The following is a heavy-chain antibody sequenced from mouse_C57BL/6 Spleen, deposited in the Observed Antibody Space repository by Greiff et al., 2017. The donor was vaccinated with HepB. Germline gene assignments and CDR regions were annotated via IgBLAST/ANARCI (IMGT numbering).Heavy chain of an antibody. CDR3: ARWDDGYNYYAMDY. J-gene: IGHJ4*01. CDR1: GYTFTSYW. Sequence: QVQLQQPGAELVRPGSSVKLSCKASGYTFTSYWMHWVKQRPIQGLEWIGNIDPSDSETHYNQKFKDKATLTVDKSSSTAYMQLSSLTSEDSAVYYCARWDDGYNYYAMDYCGQGTSVTVSS. V-gene: IGHV1-52*01. D-gene: IGHD2-3*01. CDR2: IDPSDSET.